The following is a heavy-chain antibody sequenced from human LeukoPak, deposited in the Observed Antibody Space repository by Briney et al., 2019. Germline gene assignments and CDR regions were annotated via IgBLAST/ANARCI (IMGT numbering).Heavy chain of an antibody. J-gene: IGHJ4*02. CDR2: IIPIFSTT. CDR3: AKVGSENLRRGELLLRRCFVDH. D-gene: IGHD3-10*01. Sequence: SVTVSCKASGGTFSNYAISWVRQAPGQGLEWMGGIIPIFSTTYYAQKFQGRVTFTADESTTTVYMELRSLRSEDTAVYFCAKVGSENLRRGELLLRRCFVDHWGQGTLVTVPS. CDR1: GGTFSNYA. V-gene: IGHV1-69*13.